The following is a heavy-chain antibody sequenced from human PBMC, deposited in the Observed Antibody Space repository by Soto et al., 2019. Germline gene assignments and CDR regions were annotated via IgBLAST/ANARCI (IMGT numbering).Heavy chain of an antibody. J-gene: IGHJ4*02. CDR2: INPSGGST. CDR3: ARSLYSGSYRDLFDY. D-gene: IGHD1-26*01. CDR1: GYTFTSYY. V-gene: IGHV1-46*01. Sequence: ASVKVSCKASGYTFTSYYMHWVRQAPGQGLEWMGIINPSGGSTSYAQKFQGRVTMTRDTSTSTVYMELSSLRSEDTAVYYCARSLYSGSYRDLFDYWGQGTLVTVSS.